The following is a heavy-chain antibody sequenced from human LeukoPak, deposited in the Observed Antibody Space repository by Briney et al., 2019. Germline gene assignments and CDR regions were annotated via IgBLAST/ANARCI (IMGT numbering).Heavy chain of an antibody. J-gene: IGHJ4*02. CDR2: INPNSGDT. CDR3: ARDSLTVTTPDY. D-gene: IGHD4-17*01. Sequence: GASVKVSCKASGYSFVFFGVSWVRQAPGQGLEWMGWINPNSGDTNYAQKFQGRVTMTTDTSTSTAYMELRSLRSDDTAVYYCARDSLTVTTPDYWGQGTLVTVSS. CDR1: GYSFVFFG. V-gene: IGHV1-18*01.